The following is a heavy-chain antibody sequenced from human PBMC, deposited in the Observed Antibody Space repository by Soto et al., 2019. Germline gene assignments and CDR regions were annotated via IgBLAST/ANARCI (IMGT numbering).Heavy chain of an antibody. D-gene: IGHD3-16*01. J-gene: IGHJ3*02. CDR1: GGSFSGYY. Sequence: SETLSLTCAVYGGSFSGYYWSWIRQPPGKGLEWIGEINHSGSTNYNPSLKSRVTISVDTSKNQFSLKLSSVTAADTAVYYCAKAGYYDYIWGSYGVPSRPAFDIWGQGTMVTVSS. V-gene: IGHV4-34*01. CDR2: INHSGST. CDR3: AKAGYYDYIWGSYGVPSRPAFDI.